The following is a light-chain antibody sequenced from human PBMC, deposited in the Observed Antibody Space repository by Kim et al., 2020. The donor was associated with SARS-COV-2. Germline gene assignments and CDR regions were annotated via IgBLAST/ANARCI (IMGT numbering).Light chain of an antibody. Sequence: SYELTQPLSVSVALGQTARITCGGTSIGNKNVHWYQQKPGQAPVLVIYRDKKSPSGIPARFSGSNSGNTATLTISGAQAGDEADYHCQVWDSSTVLFGGG. CDR2: RDK. CDR1: SIGNKN. V-gene: IGLV3-9*01. CDR3: QVWDSSTVL. J-gene: IGLJ2*01.